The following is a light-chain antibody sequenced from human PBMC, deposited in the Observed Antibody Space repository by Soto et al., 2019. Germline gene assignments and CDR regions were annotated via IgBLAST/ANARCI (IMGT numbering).Light chain of an antibody. CDR1: VLANKY. CDR2: KDS. V-gene: IGLV3-27*01. Sequence: SSELTQPSSVSVSPGQTARITCSGDVLANKYARWFQQKPGQAPVLVIYKDSERPSGNPERFSGSSSGTTVTLTISGAQVEDEADYYCYSAADNKGVFGGGTKLTVL. J-gene: IGLJ2*01. CDR3: YSAADNKGV.